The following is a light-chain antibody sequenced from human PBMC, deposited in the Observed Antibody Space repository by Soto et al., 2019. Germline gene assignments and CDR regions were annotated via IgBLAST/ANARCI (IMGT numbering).Light chain of an antibody. Sequence: MTQSPSTVSASVGDSVTITCRASQSVNTCVAWYQLKPGKAPRLLIYKASTLESGVPSRFSGSGSGTECPLTISSLQHDDIATYSCQQYDHYRTFGQGTTVELE. J-gene: IGKJ1*01. CDR2: KAS. V-gene: IGKV1-5*03. CDR3: QQYDHYRT. CDR1: QSVNTC.